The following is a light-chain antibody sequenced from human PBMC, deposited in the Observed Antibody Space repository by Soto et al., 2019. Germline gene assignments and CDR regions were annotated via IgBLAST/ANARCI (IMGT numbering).Light chain of an antibody. Sequence: QSALTQPASVSGSPGQSITISCTGTSSDVGGYNYVSWYQQHPGKAPKLMIYDVSNRPSGVSTRFSASMSGNTASLTISGLQAEDEADYYCSSYTSSSTLEVFGGGTQLTVL. V-gene: IGLV2-14*01. CDR3: SSYTSSSTLEV. CDR1: SSDVGGYNY. J-gene: IGLJ2*01. CDR2: DVS.